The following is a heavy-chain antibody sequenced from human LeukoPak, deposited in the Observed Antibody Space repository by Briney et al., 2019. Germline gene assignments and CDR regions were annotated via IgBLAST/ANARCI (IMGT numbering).Heavy chain of an antibody. D-gene: IGHD2-15*01. Sequence: GGSLRLSCAASGFTFSHYGMHWVRQAPGKGLEWVSYISLSSSSIYYADSLKGRFTISRDNAKNSLYLQMNSLRAEDTAVYYCARAGKSYYCSGGSCYSSDYFDYWGQGTLVTVSS. V-gene: IGHV3-48*01. CDR2: ISLSSSSI. CDR1: GFTFSHYG. CDR3: ARAGKSYYCSGGSCYSSDYFDY. J-gene: IGHJ4*02.